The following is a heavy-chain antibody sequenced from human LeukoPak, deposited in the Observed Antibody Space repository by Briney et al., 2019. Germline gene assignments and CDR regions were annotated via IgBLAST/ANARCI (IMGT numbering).Heavy chain of an antibody. V-gene: IGHV3-23*01. CDR1: GFTFSSYA. CDR3: AKDPRGYYDSSGSDY. CDR2: ISGSGGST. J-gene: IGHJ4*02. Sequence: GSLRLSCAASGFTFSSYAMSWVRQAPGKGLEWVSAISGSGGSTYYADSVKGRLTISRDNSKNTLYLQMNSLRAEDTAVYYCAKDPRGYYDSSGSDYWGQGTLVTVSS. D-gene: IGHD3-22*01.